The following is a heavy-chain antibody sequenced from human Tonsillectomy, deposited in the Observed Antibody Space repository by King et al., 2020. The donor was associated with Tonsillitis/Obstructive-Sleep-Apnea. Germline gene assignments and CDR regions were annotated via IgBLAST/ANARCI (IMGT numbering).Heavy chain of an antibody. CDR2: INPSGGST. D-gene: IGHD6-6*01. V-gene: IGHV1-46*01. CDR3: AREPKAIEIEPPDNAKYSGSSGFDY. Sequence: VQLVESGAEVKKPGASVKVSCKASGYTFTSYYMHWVRQAPGQGLEWMGIINPSGGSTRYPQKFQGRVTMTRDTSTSTVYMELTSLRSDDTAVYYCAREPKAIEIEPPDNAKYSGSSGFDYWGQGNLVTVSS. CDR1: GYTFTSYY. J-gene: IGHJ4*02.